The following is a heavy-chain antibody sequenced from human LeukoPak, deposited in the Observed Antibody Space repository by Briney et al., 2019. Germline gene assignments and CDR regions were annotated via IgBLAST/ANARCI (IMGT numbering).Heavy chain of an antibody. CDR2: ISWNSGSI. D-gene: IGHD5-18*01. CDR3: AKGVDTAMVTGEDYFDY. Sequence: PGGSLRLSCVGSGFVFSDYYMHWVRQAPGKGLEWVSGISWNSGSIDYADSVKGRFTISRDNAKNSLYLQMNSLRAEDTALYYCAKGVDTAMVTGEDYFDYWGQGTLVTVSS. V-gene: IGHV3-9*01. J-gene: IGHJ4*02. CDR1: GFVFSDYY.